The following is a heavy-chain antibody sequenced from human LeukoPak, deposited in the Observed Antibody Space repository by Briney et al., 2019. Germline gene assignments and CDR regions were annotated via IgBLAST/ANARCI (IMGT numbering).Heavy chain of an antibody. CDR3: ARDYDILTGYDYYYVMDV. CDR1: GYTFTSYG. Sequence: ASVKVSCKASGYTFTSYGISWVRQAPGQGLEWMGWISAYNGNTNYAQKLQGRVTMTTDTSTSTAYMELRSRRSDDTAVYYCARDYDILTGYDYYYVMDVWGQGTTVTVSS. CDR2: ISAYNGNT. J-gene: IGHJ6*02. D-gene: IGHD3-9*01. V-gene: IGHV1-18*01.